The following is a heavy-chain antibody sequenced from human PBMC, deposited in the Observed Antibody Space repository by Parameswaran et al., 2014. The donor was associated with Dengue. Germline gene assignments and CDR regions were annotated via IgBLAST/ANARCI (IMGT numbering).Heavy chain of an antibody. V-gene: IGHV1-18*01. CDR2: ISAYNGNT. Sequence: SWVRQAPGQGLEWMGWISAYNGNTNYAQKLQGRVTMTTDTSTSTAYMELRSLRSDDTAVYYCARDDGEYSYGYYYYGMDVWGQGTTVTVSS. CDR3: ARDDGEYSYGYYYYGMDV. D-gene: IGHD5-18*01. J-gene: IGHJ6*02.